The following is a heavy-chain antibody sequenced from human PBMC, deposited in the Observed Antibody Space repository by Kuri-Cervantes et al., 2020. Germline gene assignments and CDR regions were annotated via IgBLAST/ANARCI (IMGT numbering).Heavy chain of an antibody. Sequence: GESLKISCAASGFIYSNAYMSWVRQAPGKGLEWVGRIKSNPDGGTTDYVVPVKGRFTISRDNSQNTLYLQMTSLRAEDTAVYYCARGVGTTQGKYFFDCWGQGTLVTVSS. J-gene: IGHJ4*02. D-gene: IGHD1-1*01. CDR3: ARGVGTTQGKYFFDC. CDR1: GFIYSNAY. CDR2: IKSNPDGGTT. V-gene: IGHV3-15*01.